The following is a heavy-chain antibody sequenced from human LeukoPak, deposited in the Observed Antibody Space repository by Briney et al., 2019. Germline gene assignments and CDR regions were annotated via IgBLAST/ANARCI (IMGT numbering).Heavy chain of an antibody. CDR1: GFTFSSYS. D-gene: IGHD1-26*01. J-gene: IGHJ4*02. Sequence: PGGSLRLSCAASGFTFSSYSMNWVRQAPGKGLEWVSYISSSSSTIYYADSVKGRFTISRDNAKNSLYLQMNSLRDEDTAVYYCARAPSYSGSYYFDYWGQGTLVTVSS. V-gene: IGHV3-48*02. CDR3: ARAPSYSGSYYFDY. CDR2: ISSSSSTI.